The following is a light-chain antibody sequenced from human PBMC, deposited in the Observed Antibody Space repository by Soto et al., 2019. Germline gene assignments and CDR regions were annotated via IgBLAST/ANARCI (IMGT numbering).Light chain of an antibody. V-gene: IGKV3-20*01. CDR1: QSVSRR. CDR3: QQYGSSIKT. J-gene: IGKJ1*01. CDR2: GAS. Sequence: EVVLTQSPGTLSLSPGGRATLSCRASQSVSRRLAWYQQRPGQSPRLLISGASMRASGVPVRFSGSGSGTDFTLTISRLEPEDFAVYYCQQYGSSIKTFGQGTKVDIK.